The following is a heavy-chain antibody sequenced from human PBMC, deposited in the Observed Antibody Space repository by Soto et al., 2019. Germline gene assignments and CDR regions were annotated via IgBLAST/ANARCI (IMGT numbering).Heavy chain of an antibody. CDR3: ARLLATVTTRAFDI. D-gene: IGHD4-17*01. J-gene: IGHJ3*02. V-gene: IGHV4-39*01. CDR2: IYYSGST. Sequence: KLPETLSLTCTVSVGSISSSSYYWGWIRQPPGKGLEWIGSIYYSGSTYYNPSLKSRVTISVDTSKNQFSLKLSSVTAADTAVYYCARLLATVTTRAFDIWGQGTMVTVSS. CDR1: VGSISSSSYY.